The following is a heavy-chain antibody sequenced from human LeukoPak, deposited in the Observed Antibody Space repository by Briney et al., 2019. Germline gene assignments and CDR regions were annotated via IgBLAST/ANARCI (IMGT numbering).Heavy chain of an antibody. CDR2: VSNEGRIH. V-gene: IGHV3-30*04. D-gene: IGHD6-19*01. J-gene: IGHJ4*02. Sequence: GGSLRLSCAASGFRFSDYAIHWVRQAPGKGLEWVAVVSNEGRIHYYADSVKGRFTVSRDNSNNTLYLQMNSLRPEDMGVYYCARDRRPMIAVVGTVFDYWGRGALVTVSS. CDR3: ARDRRPMIAVVGTVFDY. CDR1: GFRFSDYA.